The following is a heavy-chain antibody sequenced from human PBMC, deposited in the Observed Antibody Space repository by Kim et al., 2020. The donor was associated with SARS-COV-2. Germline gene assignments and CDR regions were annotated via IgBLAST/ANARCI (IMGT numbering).Heavy chain of an antibody. CDR3: LGGYYFDY. J-gene: IGHJ4*02. CDR2: GNGKT. Sequence: GNGKTIYAQKFQGRVTFTTDTSASTAYMELSSLRSEDSTVYYCLGGYYFDYWGQGTLVTVSS. V-gene: IGHV1-3*01. D-gene: IGHD2-15*01.